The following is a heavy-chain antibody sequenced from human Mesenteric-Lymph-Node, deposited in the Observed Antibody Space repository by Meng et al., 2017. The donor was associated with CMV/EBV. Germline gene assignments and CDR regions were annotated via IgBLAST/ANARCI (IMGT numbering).Heavy chain of an antibody. V-gene: IGHV3-49*04. CDR1: GFTFGDHA. D-gene: IGHD3-3*01. Sequence: GGSLRLSCTGSGFTFGDHAMSWVRQAPGKGLEWVGFIRSKAYGGTTEYAASVKGRFTISRDDSKSIAYLQMNSLKTEDTAVYYCTRGYYDFWSGSTPYYYQYAMDVWGQGTTVTVS. CDR3: TRGYYDFWSGSTPYYYQYAMDV. CDR2: IRSKAYGGTT. J-gene: IGHJ6*02.